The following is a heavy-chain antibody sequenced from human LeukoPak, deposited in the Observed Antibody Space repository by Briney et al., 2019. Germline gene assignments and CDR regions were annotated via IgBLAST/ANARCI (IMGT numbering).Heavy chain of an antibody. D-gene: IGHD3-3*01. V-gene: IGHV1-46*01. CDR1: GYTFTSYY. J-gene: IGHJ4*02. CDR3: ARVRIFGNFDY. CDR2: INPTGGST. Sequence: AASVKVSCKASGYTFTSYYMHWVRQAPGQGLEWMGLINPTGGSTGYAQKLQGRVTMTTDTSTSTAYMELRSLRSDDTAVYYCARVRIFGNFDYWGQGTLVTVSS.